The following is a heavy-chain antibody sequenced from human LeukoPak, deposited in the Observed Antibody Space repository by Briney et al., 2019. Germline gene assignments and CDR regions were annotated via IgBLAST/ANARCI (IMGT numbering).Heavy chain of an antibody. CDR1: GFTFSIHG. D-gene: IGHD3-10*01. V-gene: IGHV3-48*02. Sequence: PPGGSLRLSCAASGFTFSIHGMNWVRQTPGKGLEWVSYIINSGGTIYYADSVQGRFTISRDNAKNSLYLQMNSLRDEDTAVYYCARVGRGLYSMDVWGPGTTVTVSS. CDR2: IINSGGTI. J-gene: IGHJ6*02. CDR3: ARVGRGLYSMDV.